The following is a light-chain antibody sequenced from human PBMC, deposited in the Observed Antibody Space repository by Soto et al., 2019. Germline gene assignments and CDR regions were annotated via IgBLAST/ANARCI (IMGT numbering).Light chain of an antibody. CDR1: SSDVGAYNY. V-gene: IGLV2-14*03. J-gene: IGLJ2*01. CDR3: SSYTSSSTQI. Sequence: QSALTQPASVSGSPGQSTTISCTGTSSDVGAYNYVSWYQQHPGKAPKLMIYDVSNRPSGVSYRFSGSKSGNTASLTISGLQAEDEADYYCSSYTSSSTQIFGGGTKLTVL. CDR2: DVS.